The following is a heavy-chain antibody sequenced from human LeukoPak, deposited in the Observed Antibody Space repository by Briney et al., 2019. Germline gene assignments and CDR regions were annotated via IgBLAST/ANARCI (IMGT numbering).Heavy chain of an antibody. D-gene: IGHD3-22*01. Sequence: GRSLRLSCAASGFTFSSYAMHWVRQAPGKGLEWVAVISYDGSNKYYADSVKGRFTISRDNSKNTLYLQMNSLRAEDTALYYCARSGDSSHLDAFDIWGQGTMVTVSS. J-gene: IGHJ3*02. CDR1: GFTFSSYA. CDR3: ARSGDSSHLDAFDI. CDR2: ISYDGSNK. V-gene: IGHV3-30-3*01.